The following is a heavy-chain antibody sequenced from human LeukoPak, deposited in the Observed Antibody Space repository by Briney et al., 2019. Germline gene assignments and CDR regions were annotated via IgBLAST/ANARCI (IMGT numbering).Heavy chain of an antibody. D-gene: IGHD6-19*01. CDR1: GGSISSSY. Sequence: SETLSLTCTVSGGSISSSYWNWIRQPAGKGLEWIGRIYASENTNYNPSLKSRVTMSVDTSKNQFSLRLSSVTAADTAVYYCARVNPPYSSGWYDFWGQGTLVTVSS. CDR2: IYASENT. J-gene: IGHJ5*01. V-gene: IGHV4-4*07. CDR3: ARVNPPYSSGWYDF.